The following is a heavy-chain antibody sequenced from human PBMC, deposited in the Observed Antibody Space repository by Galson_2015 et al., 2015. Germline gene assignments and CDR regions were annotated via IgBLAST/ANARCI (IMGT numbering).Heavy chain of an antibody. J-gene: IGHJ6*02. CDR2: DGSNK. D-gene: IGHD3-10*01. Sequence: DGSNKYYADSVKGRFIISRDNSKNTLYLQMNSLRAEDTAVYYCARDSLLWFGEFQGGYYGMDVWGQGTTVTVSS. CDR3: ARDSLLWFGEFQGGYYGMDV. V-gene: IGHV3-30-3*01.